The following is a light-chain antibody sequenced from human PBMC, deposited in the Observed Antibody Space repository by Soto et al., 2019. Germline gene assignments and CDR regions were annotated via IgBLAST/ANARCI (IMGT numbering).Light chain of an antibody. V-gene: IGKV3D-20*02. Sequence: PGESGTLSCRASQTVSITYLTWYQQKPGQAPRLLIFGASKRATGIPDRFSGSGSGRDFTLTISGLEPEDFAVYYCQQRSNWPPITFGQGTRLEIK. CDR2: GAS. CDR3: QQRSNWPPIT. J-gene: IGKJ5*01. CDR1: QTVSITY.